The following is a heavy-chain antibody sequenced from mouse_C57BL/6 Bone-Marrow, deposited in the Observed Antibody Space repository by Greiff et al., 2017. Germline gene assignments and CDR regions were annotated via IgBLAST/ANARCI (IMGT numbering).Heavy chain of an antibody. CDR2: ISDGGSYT. J-gene: IGHJ4*01. Sequence: EVQRVESGGGLVKPGGSLKLSCAASGFTFSSYAMSWVRQTPEKRLEWVATISDGGSYTYYPDNVKGRFTISRDNAKNNLYLQMSHLKSEDTAMYYWARDGETAQAFYAMDYWGQGTSVTVSS. D-gene: IGHD3-2*02. CDR1: GFTFSSYA. V-gene: IGHV5-4*01. CDR3: ARDGETAQAFYAMDY.